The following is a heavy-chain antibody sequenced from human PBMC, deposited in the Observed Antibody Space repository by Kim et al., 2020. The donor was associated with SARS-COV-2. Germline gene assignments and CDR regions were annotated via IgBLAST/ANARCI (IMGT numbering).Heavy chain of an antibody. V-gene: IGHV4-34*01. CDR1: SGSFSTYY. J-gene: IGHJ4*02. D-gene: IGHD3-16*01. CDR2: INDGGIT. CDR3: ARGRDINLGPIDY. Sequence: SETLSLTCAVYSGSFSTYYWSWIRQSPEKGLEWIGEINDGGITNYNPSLKSRIIISVDTSLNQFSLKLRSVTAADTAIYYCARGRDINLGPIDYWSLGTLVTVS.